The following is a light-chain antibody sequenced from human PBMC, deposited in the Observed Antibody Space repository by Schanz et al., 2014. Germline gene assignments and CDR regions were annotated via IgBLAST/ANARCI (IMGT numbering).Light chain of an antibody. CDR2: EVT. V-gene: IGLV2-8*01. CDR3: SSYAGSNNVV. J-gene: IGLJ2*01. CDR1: SSDVGDYNY. Sequence: QSALTQPASVSGSPGQSITISCTGTSSDVGDYNYVSWYQQHPGKAPKLIIYEVTKRPSGVPDRFSVSKSGNTASLTVSGLQAEDEADYYCSSYAGSNNVVFGGGTKLTVL.